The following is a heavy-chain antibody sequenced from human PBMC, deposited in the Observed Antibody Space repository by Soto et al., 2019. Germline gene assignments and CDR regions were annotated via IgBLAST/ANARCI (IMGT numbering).Heavy chain of an antibody. CDR3: VRGPRPSSVGTGAF. CDR1: GFVFSMYW. CDR2: ISDDGSTI. D-gene: IGHD3-10*01. Sequence: EVQLVESGGGLVQPGGSLRLSCAASGFVFSMYWLHWVRQAPGKGLEWVSRISDDGSTIHYADSVKGRFSISRDNAQNIVFLEMTALRDDDTAVYYCVRGPRPSSVGTGAFWGEGSPVAVPS. V-gene: IGHV3-74*01. J-gene: IGHJ4*02.